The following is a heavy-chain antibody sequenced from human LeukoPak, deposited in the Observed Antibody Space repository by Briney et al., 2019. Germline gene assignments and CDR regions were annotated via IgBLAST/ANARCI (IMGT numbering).Heavy chain of an antibody. D-gene: IGHD5-24*01. CDR3: VRDGDDYNFDY. V-gene: IGHV3-74*01. CDR1: GFTFSNYW. Sequence: PGGSLRLSCAASGFTFSNYWMHWVRQAPGKGLVWVSRVHGDGGLTHYAASVEGRFTISRDNAKNMLYLQMHSLRDEDTALYFCVRDGDDYNFDYWGQGSLVTVSS. CDR2: VHGDGGLT. J-gene: IGHJ4*02.